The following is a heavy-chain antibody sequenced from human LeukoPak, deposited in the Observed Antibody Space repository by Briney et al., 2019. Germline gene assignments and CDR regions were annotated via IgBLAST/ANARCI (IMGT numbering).Heavy chain of an antibody. V-gene: IGHV1-69*05. CDR1: GGTFSSYA. Sequence: SVKVSCKASGGTFSSYAISWVRQAPGQGLEWMGGIIPIFGTANYAQKSQGRVTITTDESTSTAYMELSSLRSEDTAVYYCARVGLGYCSSTSCPNWFDPWGQGTLVTVSS. D-gene: IGHD2-2*01. J-gene: IGHJ5*02. CDR2: IIPIFGTA. CDR3: ARVGLGYCSSTSCPNWFDP.